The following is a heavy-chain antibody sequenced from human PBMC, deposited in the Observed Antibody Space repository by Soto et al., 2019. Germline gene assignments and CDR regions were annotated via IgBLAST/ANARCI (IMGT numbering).Heavy chain of an antibody. V-gene: IGHV4-61*01. CDR1: GGSVSSGSYY. CDR3: ARHLKKGPNWFDA. Sequence: SETLSLTCTVSGGSVSSGSYYWSWIRQPPGKGLEWIGYIYYSGSTNYNPSLKSRVTISVDTSKNQFSLKLSSVTAADTAVYCCARHLKKGPNWFDAWGQGTLVTVSS. J-gene: IGHJ5*02. CDR2: IYYSGST.